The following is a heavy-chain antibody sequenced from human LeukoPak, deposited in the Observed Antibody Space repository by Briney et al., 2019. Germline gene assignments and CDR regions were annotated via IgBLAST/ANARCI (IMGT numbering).Heavy chain of an antibody. CDR2: IRYDGSNK. CDR3: ARLYRSSWCNFDY. J-gene: IGHJ4*02. V-gene: IGHV3-30*02. Sequence: GGSLRLSCAASGFAFNDYWMSWVRQAPGKGLEWVAFIRYDGSNKYYADSVKGRFTISRDNSKNTLYLQMNSLRAEDTAVYYCARLYRSSWCNFDYWGQGTLVTVSS. D-gene: IGHD6-13*01. CDR1: GFAFNDYW.